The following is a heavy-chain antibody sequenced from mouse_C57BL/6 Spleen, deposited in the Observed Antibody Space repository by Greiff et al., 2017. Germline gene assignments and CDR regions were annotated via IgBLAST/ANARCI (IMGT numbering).Heavy chain of an antibody. CDR1: GYTFTTYP. V-gene: IGHV1-47*01. Sequence: QVQLKESGAELVKPGASVKMSCKASGYTFTTYPIEWMKQNHGKSLEWIGNFHPYNDDTKYNEKFKGKATLTVEKSSSTVYLELSRLTSDDSAVYYCARRDSNFYYFDYWGQGTTLTVSS. CDR3: ARRDSNFYYFDY. D-gene: IGHD2-5*01. J-gene: IGHJ2*01. CDR2: FHPYNDDT.